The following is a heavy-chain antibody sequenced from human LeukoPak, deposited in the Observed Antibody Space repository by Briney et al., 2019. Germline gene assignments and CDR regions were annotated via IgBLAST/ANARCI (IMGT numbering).Heavy chain of an antibody. V-gene: IGHV1-18*01. CDR1: GYTFTSYG. D-gene: IGHD3-10*01. CDR2: ISAYNGNT. J-gene: IGHJ4*02. Sequence: ASVNVSCKASGYTFTSYGISWVRQAPGQGLEWMGWISAYNGNTNYAQKLQGRVTMTTDTSTSTAYMELSSLRSEDTAVYYCARGRHYGSGSYLYYWGQGTLVTVSS. CDR3: ARGRHYGSGSYLYY.